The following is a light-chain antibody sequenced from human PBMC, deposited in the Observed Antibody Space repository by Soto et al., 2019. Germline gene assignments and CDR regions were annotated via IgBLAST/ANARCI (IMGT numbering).Light chain of an antibody. CDR1: QSISSQ. J-gene: IGKJ2*01. CDR2: KAS. CDR3: QQYNT. Sequence: DIQMTQSSSTLSASVGDTVTITCRASQSISSQLAWYQQKPGKAPKLLIYKASSLESGVPPRFSGSASGTEFTLTISSLQPDDCATYYCQQYNTFGQGTKLEIK. V-gene: IGKV1-5*03.